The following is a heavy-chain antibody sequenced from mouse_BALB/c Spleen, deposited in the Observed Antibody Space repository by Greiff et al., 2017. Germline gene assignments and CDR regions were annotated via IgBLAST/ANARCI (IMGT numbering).Heavy chain of an antibody. CDR1: GYTFTSYW. Sequence: QVQLQQSGAELARPGASVKLSCKASGYTFTSYWMQWVKQRPGQGLEWIGAIYPGDGDTRYTQKFKGKATLTADKSSSTAYMQLSSLASEDSAVYYCARWDGYPWYFDVWGAGTTVTVSS. J-gene: IGHJ1*01. D-gene: IGHD2-3*01. CDR3: ARWDGYPWYFDV. CDR2: IYPGDGDT. V-gene: IGHV1-87*01.